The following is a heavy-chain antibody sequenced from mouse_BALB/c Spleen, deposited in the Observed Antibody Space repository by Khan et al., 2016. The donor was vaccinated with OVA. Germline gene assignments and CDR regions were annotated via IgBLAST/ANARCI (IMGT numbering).Heavy chain of an antibody. D-gene: IGHD1-1*01. CDR2: IDPSDNYT. Sequence: QVQLQQPGAELVKPGASVKLSCKASGYTFTNFWLHWVKQRPGLGLEWIGEIDPSDNYTNYNQKFKGKATLTLDKSSSTAYMQLSSLTSEDSAVYYCARSYFYGSSTWIGYWGQGTLVTVSA. CDR3: ARSYFYGSSTWIGY. CDR1: GYTFTNFW. V-gene: IGHV1-69*02. J-gene: IGHJ3*01.